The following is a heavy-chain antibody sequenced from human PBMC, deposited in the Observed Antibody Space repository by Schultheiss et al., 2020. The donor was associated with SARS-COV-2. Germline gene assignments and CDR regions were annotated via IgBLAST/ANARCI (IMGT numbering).Heavy chain of an antibody. Sequence: ESLKISCTVSGGSISSYYWSWIRQPPGKGLEWIGYIYYSGSTSYNPSLKSRVTISVDTSKNQFSLKLSSVTAADTAVYYCARGGLYVVAARNFKFDYWGQGTLVTVSS. D-gene: IGHD6-6*01. CDR3: ARGGLYVVAARNFKFDY. J-gene: IGHJ4*02. CDR2: IYYSGST. CDR1: GGSISSYY. V-gene: IGHV4-59*12.